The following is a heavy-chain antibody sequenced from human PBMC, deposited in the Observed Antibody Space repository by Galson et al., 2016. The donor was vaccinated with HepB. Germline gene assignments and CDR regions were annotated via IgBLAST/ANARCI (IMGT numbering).Heavy chain of an antibody. V-gene: IGHV3-33*01. CDR2: IWYDGSNK. J-gene: IGHJ4*02. Sequence: SLRLSCAASGFNFSLYGMHWVRQAPGKGLDWVAVIWYDGSNKYYAESLKGRFTISRDNSKNTLYLRMNSLRAEDTAMYYCASDRSGYFDYWGQGTLATVSS. D-gene: IGHD3-3*01. CDR3: ASDRSGYFDY. CDR1: GFNFSLYG.